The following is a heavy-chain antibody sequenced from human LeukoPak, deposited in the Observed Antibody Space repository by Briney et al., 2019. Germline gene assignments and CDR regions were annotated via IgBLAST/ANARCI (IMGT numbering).Heavy chain of an antibody. V-gene: IGHV3-21*01. J-gene: IGHJ4*02. CDR3: AGDPYGDSSIDY. D-gene: IGHD4-17*01. Sequence: GGSLRLSCAASAFTFRTYSMNWVRQAPGKGLEWVSSISSSGIYIYYADSVKGRFTISIDNAKNSLYLQMNSLRAEDTAVYYCAGDPYGDSSIDYWGQGTLVTVSS. CDR2: ISSSGIYI. CDR1: AFTFRTYS.